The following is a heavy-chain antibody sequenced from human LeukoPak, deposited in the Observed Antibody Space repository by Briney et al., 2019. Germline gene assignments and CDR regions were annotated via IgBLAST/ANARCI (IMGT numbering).Heavy chain of an antibody. J-gene: IGHJ5*02. V-gene: IGHV3-23*01. D-gene: IGHD5-18*01. CDR2: ISGSGGST. CDR3: ARLTTDTAMGPSGLDP. Sequence: PGGSLRLPCAASGFTFSSYAVSWVRQAPGKGLEWVSAISGSGGSTYYADSVKGRFTISRDNSKNTLYLQMGSLRAEDMAVYYCARLTTDTAMGPSGLDPWGQGTLVTVSS. CDR1: GFTFSSYA.